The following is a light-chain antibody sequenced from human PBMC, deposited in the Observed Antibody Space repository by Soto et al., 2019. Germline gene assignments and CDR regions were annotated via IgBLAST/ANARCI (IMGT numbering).Light chain of an antibody. CDR2: GNS. Sequence: QSVLTQPPSVSGAPGQRGPISCTGSSFNIGAGYDVHWYQQLPGTAPKLLIYGNSNRPSGVPDRFSGSKSGTSASLAITKLQAEDEADYYCQSYDSSLSVVFGGGTKLTVL. V-gene: IGLV1-40*01. J-gene: IGLJ2*01. CDR1: SFNIGAGYD. CDR3: QSYDSSLSVV.